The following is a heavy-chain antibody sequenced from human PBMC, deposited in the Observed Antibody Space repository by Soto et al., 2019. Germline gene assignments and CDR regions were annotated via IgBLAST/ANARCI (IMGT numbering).Heavy chain of an antibody. V-gene: IGHV4-34*01. D-gene: IGHD2-15*01. CDR1: GGSFSGYY. Sequence: SETLSLTCAVYGGSFSGYYWSWIRQPPGKGLEWIGEINHSGSTNYNPSLKSRVTISVDTSKNQFSLKLSSVTAADTAVYYCARRGSIKYCSGGSCYSAFDYWGQGTLVTVSS. CDR2: INHSGST. J-gene: IGHJ4*02. CDR3: ARRGSIKYCSGGSCYSAFDY.